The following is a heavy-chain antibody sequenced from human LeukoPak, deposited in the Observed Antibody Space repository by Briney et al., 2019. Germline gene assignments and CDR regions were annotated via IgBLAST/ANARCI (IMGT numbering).Heavy chain of an antibody. CDR1: GYTFATYY. V-gene: IGHV1-46*01. J-gene: IGHJ4*02. CDR3: ARHSLPGKTPFDY. D-gene: IGHD1-1*01. Sequence: ASVKVSCKASGYTFATYYIHWVRQAPGQGPEWVGIINPSGGSTSYAQKFQGRVTMARDTSTSTVYMDLTSLRSDDTALYYCARHSLPGKTPFDYWGQGTLVTVSS. CDR2: INPSGGST.